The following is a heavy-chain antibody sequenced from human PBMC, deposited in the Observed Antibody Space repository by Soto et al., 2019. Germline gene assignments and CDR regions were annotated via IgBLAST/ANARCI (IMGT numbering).Heavy chain of an antibody. CDR3: ARQTTYSSSWYDY. V-gene: IGHV4-4*02. J-gene: IGHJ4*02. CDR1: GGSVGSNNW. Sequence: SETLSLTCAVSGGSVGSNNWWGWVRQPPGQGLEWVGEIHYGGTVNFNPTLESRVAMSIDTSKNQVSLRLRSVTAADTAVYYCARQTTYSSSWYDYWGQGTLVTVSS. D-gene: IGHD6-13*01. CDR2: IHYGGTV.